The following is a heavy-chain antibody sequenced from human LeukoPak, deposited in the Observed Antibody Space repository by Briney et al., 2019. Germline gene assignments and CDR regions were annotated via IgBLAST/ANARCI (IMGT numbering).Heavy chain of an antibody. CDR2: IIPIFGTA. J-gene: IGHJ6*03. V-gene: IGHV1-69*05. CDR3: ARHAVVSLLSGTRSYYYYYMDV. Sequence: ASVKVSCKASGGTFSSYAISWVRQAPGQGLEWMGGIIPIFGTANYAQKFQGRVTITTDESTSTAYMELSSLRSEDTAVYYCARHAVVSLLSGTRSYYYYYMDVWGKGTTVTVSS. CDR1: GGTFSSYA. D-gene: IGHD2-21*01.